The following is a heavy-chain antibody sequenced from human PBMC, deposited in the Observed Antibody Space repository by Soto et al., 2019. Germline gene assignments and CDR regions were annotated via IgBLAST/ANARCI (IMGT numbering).Heavy chain of an antibody. CDR3: ARTGISYYDFWSGYPPSPTNFDY. D-gene: IGHD3-3*01. CDR1: GGSISSYY. Sequence: PSETLSLTCTVSGGSISSYYWSWIRQPPGKGLEWIGYIYYSGSTNYNPSLKSRVTISVDTSKNQFSLKLSSVTAADTAVYYCARTGISYYDFWSGYPPSPTNFDYWGQGTLVTVSS. J-gene: IGHJ4*02. CDR2: IYYSGST. V-gene: IGHV4-59*01.